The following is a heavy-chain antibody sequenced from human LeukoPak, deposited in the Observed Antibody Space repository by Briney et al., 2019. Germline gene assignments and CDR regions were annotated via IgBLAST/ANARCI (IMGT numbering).Heavy chain of an antibody. D-gene: IGHD5-12*01. Sequence: SVKVSCKASGGTFSSYAISWVRQAPGQGLEWMGGIIPIFGTANYAQKFQGRVTITADESTSTAYMELSSLRSEDTAVYYCARAPTHSCYDPYYFDYWGQGTLVTVSS. CDR1: GGTFSSYA. CDR3: ARAPTHSCYDPYYFDY. CDR2: IIPIFGTA. V-gene: IGHV1-69*13. J-gene: IGHJ4*02.